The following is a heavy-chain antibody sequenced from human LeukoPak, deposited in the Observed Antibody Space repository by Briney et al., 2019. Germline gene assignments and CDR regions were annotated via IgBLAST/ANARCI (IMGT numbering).Heavy chain of an antibody. CDR1: GFTFSTYS. Sequence: GGSLGLSCAASGFTFSTYSMNWVRQAPGKGLEWVSSISSSSIYIYYADSLKGRFTISRDNAKNSLFLQMNSLRAEDTAVYYCARGRWDGYNLLDAFDIWGQGTVVIVSS. V-gene: IGHV3-21*01. D-gene: IGHD5-24*01. CDR3: ARGRWDGYNLLDAFDI. CDR2: ISSSSIYI. J-gene: IGHJ3*02.